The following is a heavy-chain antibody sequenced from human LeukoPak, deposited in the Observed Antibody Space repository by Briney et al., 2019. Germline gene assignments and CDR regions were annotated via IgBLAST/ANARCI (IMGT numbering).Heavy chain of an antibody. Sequence: SETLSLTCTVSGGSISSYYWSWIRQPPGKGLEWIGYIYYSGSTNYNPSLKSRVTISVDTSKNQFSLKLSSVTAADTAVYYCARDHSSQPYYYYYGMDVWGQGTTVTVSS. CDR2: IYYSGST. J-gene: IGHJ6*02. D-gene: IGHD6-13*01. CDR3: ARDHSSQPYYYYYGMDV. V-gene: IGHV4-59*01. CDR1: GGSISSYY.